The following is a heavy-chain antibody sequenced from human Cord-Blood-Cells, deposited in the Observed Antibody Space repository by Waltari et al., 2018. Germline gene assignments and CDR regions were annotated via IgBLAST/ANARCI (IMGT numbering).Heavy chain of an antibody. V-gene: IGHV4-30-4*01. CDR2: IYYSGST. D-gene: IGHD3-3*01. J-gene: IGHJ3*02. CDR1: GGSIRSGDYY. CDR3: ARVGLGTIFGVVNAFDI. Sequence: QVQLQESGPGLVKPSQTLSLTCTVSGGSIRSGDYYWSWIRQPPGKGLEWIGYIYYSGSTYYNPSLKSRVTISVDTSKNQFSLKLSSVTAADTAVYYCARVGLGTIFGVVNAFDIWGQGTMVTVSS.